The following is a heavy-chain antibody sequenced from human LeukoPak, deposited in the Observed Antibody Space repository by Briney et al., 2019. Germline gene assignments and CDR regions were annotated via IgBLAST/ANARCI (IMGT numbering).Heavy chain of an antibody. J-gene: IGHJ4*02. V-gene: IGHV1-2*02. CDR3: ARDTWELPLTGDY. D-gene: IGHD1-26*01. Sequence: ASVKVSCKASGYTFTGYYMHWVRQAPGQGLEWMGWINPNSGGTNYAQKFQGRVTMTRDTSISTAYMELSRLRSDDTAAYYCARDTWELPLTGDYWGQGTLVTVSS. CDR1: GYTFTGYY. CDR2: INPNSGGT.